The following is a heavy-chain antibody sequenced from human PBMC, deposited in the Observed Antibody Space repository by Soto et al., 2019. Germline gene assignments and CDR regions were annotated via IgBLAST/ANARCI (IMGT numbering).Heavy chain of an antibody. V-gene: IGHV1-8*01. Sequence: GASVKVSCKASGYSFTNNDVSWVRQATGQGLEWMGWMNPGSGDTGYAQKFQCRVTMTRDNSLATAYMELSSLRSDDTAIYYCSRIATFGSLNWFDPWGQGTLVTVSS. CDR2: MNPGSGDT. CDR3: SRIATFGSLNWFDP. D-gene: IGHD3-16*01. CDR1: GYSFTNND. J-gene: IGHJ5*02.